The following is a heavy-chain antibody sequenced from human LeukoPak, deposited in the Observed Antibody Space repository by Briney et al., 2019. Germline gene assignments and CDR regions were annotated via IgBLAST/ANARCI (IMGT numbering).Heavy chain of an antibody. Sequence: GGSLRLSCAASGFPFSSYGMSWVRQAPGKGLEWVSAITGSSRSTYYADSVKGRFTISRDNSKNTLYLQMNSLRAEDTAINYCAKDQLNRFCSGGSCSTTHDYWGQGTLVTVSS. V-gene: IGHV3-23*01. CDR1: GFPFSSYG. CDR2: ITGSSRST. CDR3: AKDQLNRFCSGGSCSTTHDY. D-gene: IGHD2-15*01. J-gene: IGHJ4*02.